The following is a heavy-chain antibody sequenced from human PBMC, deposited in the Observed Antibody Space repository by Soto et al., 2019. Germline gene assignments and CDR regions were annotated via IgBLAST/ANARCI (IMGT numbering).Heavy chain of an antibody. V-gene: IGHV3-7*01. CDR3: ARVSRYRYMDV. Sequence: EVQLVESGGGLVQPGGSLRLSCAASGFTFSSYWMSWVRQAPGKGLEWVANIKQDGSEKYYVDSVKGRFTIYRDNAKNSMYLQMNSLRAEDTAVYYCARVSRYRYMDVWGKGTTVTVSS. CDR1: GFTFSSYW. CDR2: IKQDGSEK. D-gene: IGHD1-20*01. J-gene: IGHJ6*03.